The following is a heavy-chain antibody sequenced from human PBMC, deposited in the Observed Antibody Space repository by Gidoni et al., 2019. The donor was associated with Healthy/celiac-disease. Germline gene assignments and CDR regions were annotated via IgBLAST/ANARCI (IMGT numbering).Heavy chain of an antibody. J-gene: IGHJ4*02. CDR3: ARDRDGYDNYFDY. CDR2: SIPIFGTA. CDR1: GGTFSSYA. D-gene: IGHD5-12*01. V-gene: IGHV1-69*06. Sequence: QVQLVQSGAEVKKPGSSVKVSCKVSGGTFSSYAISWVRQAPGQGLEWMGGSIPIFGTANYAQKFQGRVTITADKSTSTAYMELSSLRSEDTAVYYCARDRDGYDNYFDYWGQGTLVTVSS.